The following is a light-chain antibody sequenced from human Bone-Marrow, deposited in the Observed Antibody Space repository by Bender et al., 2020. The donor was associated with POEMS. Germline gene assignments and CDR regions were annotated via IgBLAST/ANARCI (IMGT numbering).Light chain of an antibody. Sequence: QSALTQPASVSGSPGQSITISCTGNSGDFATYNYVSWYQQYPGKAPKLIIFDVTNRPSGVSSRFSGSKSGNTASLPISGLQADDEADYYCSSYTRSSTWVFGGGTKLTVL. J-gene: IGLJ3*02. CDR1: SGDFATYNY. V-gene: IGLV2-14*03. CDR3: SSYTRSSTWV. CDR2: DVT.